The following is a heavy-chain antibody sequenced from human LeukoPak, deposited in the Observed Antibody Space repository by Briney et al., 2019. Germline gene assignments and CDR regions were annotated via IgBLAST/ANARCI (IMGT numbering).Heavy chain of an antibody. J-gene: IGHJ6*03. CDR3: ALLPGIAVAGTSYYMDV. V-gene: IGHV2-70*11. D-gene: IGHD6-19*01. Sequence: SGPTLVNPTQTLTLTCTFSGFSLSTSGMCVSWIRQPPGKALEWLARIDWDDDKYYSTSLKTRLTISKDTSKNQVVLTMTNMDPVDTATYYCALLPGIAVAGTSYYMDVWGKGTTVTISS. CDR2: IDWDDDK. CDR1: GFSLSTSGMC.